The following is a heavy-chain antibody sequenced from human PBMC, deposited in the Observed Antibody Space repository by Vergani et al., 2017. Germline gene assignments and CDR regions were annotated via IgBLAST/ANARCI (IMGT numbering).Heavy chain of an antibody. D-gene: IGHD3-3*01. CDR2: ISYDGSNK. J-gene: IGHJ4*02. CDR1: GFTFSSYA. V-gene: IGHV3-30*01. CDR3: ARDPRLEWLLYAYYFDY. Sequence: QVQLVESGGGVVQPGRSLRLSCAASGFTFSSYAMHWVRQAPGKGLEWVAVISYDGSNKYYADSVKGRFTISRDNSKNTLYLQMNSLRAEDTAVYYCARDPRLEWLLYAYYFDYWGQGTLVTVSS.